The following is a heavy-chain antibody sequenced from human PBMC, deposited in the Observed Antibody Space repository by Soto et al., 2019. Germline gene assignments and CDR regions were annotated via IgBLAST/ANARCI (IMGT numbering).Heavy chain of an antibody. V-gene: IGHV4-59*01. CDR3: AREAQDYYFDH. Sequence: QVKLQESGPGLVKPSETLTLTCTVSPGSISSSYWSWIRQPPGRGLEWIGHVAYSGTTKYNPSLKSRGSISVSTSKRQFSLRLTSLTAADTAAYYCAREAQDYYFDHWGQGILVTVSS. CDR1: PGSISSSY. CDR2: VAYSGTT. J-gene: IGHJ5*02. D-gene: IGHD1-26*01.